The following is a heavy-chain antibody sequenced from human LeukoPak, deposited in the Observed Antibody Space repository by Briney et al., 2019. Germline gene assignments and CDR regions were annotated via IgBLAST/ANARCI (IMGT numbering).Heavy chain of an antibody. CDR2: MYYDGST. V-gene: IGHV4-39*02. CDR3: ARRSDSGSDDGEDYFDY. J-gene: IGHJ4*02. Sequence: ATLSLTCTVSGGSIYSTSFYWGWIRQPPGKGLEWIGSMYYDGSTYYNPSLKSRVTISVDTSKNHFSLKLTSVTAADTAVYFCARRSDSGSDDGEDYFDYWGQGTLVTVSS. CDR1: GGSIYSTSFY. D-gene: IGHD1-26*01.